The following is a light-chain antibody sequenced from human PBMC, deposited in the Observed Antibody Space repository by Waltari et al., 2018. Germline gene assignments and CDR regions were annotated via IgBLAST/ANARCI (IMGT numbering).Light chain of an antibody. Sequence: QSALTHPASVSVSPGQSIAIPCSGSSTDIGSHDFVSWYQQHHGIPPKLIIFDVSSRPSGISYRFSGSKFGNTASLTIFGLQAEDEADYYCSSYTRGRTYVFGSGTKVTVL. J-gene: IGLJ1*01. CDR2: DVS. CDR3: SSYTRGRTYV. CDR1: STDIGSHDF. V-gene: IGLV2-14*03.